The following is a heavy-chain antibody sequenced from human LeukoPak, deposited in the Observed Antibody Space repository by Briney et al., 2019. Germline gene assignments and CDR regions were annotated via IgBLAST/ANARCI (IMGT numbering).Heavy chain of an antibody. CDR2: IYTSGRT. J-gene: IGHJ6*03. Sequence: PSETLSLTCTLSGGSINNYYWSRIWQPAGERLEWIGRIYTSGRTNYNPSLKSRVTMAVDTSENHFSMKLTSVTAEDTALYYWARGGGIPDPDYYYYYYMDVWGKGTTVTVSS. V-gene: IGHV4-4*07. CDR3: ARGGGIPDPDYYYYYYMDV. D-gene: IGHD2-2*02. CDR1: GGSINNYY.